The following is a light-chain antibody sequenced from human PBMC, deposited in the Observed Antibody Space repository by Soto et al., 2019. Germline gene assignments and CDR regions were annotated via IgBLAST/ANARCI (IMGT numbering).Light chain of an antibody. CDR2: GAS. V-gene: IGKV3-15*01. CDR3: QQYNNLPPDCESRNA. CDR1: QVIRNN. J-gene: IGKJ5*01. Sequence: DIEMTQSPSSLSASVGDRVTITCRARQVIRNNLAWYQQKPGQAPRLLIYGASTRATGIPARFSGSGSGTELTLSISSWQSVDFAVYCCQQYNNLPPDCESRNAVGQGTRLEIK.